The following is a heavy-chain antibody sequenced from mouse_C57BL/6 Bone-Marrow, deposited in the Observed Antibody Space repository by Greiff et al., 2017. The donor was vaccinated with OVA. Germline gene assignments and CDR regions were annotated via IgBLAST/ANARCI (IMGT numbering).Heavy chain of an antibody. D-gene: IGHD4-1*01. CDR3: ARPPNWDVDWYFDV. V-gene: IGHV1-64*01. CDR1: GYTFTSYW. Sequence: QVQLQQPGAELVKPGASVKLSCKASGYTFTSYWMHWVKQRPGQGLEWIGMIHPNSGSTNYNEKFKSKATLTVDKSSSTAYMQLSSLTSEDSAVYDCARPPNWDVDWYFDVWGTGTTVTVSS. CDR2: IHPNSGST. J-gene: IGHJ1*03.